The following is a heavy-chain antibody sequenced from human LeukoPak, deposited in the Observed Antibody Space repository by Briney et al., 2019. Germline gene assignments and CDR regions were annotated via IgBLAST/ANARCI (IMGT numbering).Heavy chain of an antibody. J-gene: IGHJ4*02. Sequence: PGGSLRLSCAASGFTFSNYGMHWVRQAPGKGLEWVAVISFDGNTKYFGDSVKGRFTISRDNSKSTTYLRMNSLRPEDTAVYYCAKAVTTEGRNFDYWGQGTLVTVSS. V-gene: IGHV3-30*18. CDR2: ISFDGNTK. CDR3: AKAVTTEGRNFDY. CDR1: GFTFSNYG. D-gene: IGHD4-11*01.